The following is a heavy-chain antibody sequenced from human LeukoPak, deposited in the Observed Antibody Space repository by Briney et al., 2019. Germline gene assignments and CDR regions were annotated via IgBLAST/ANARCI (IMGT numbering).Heavy chain of an antibody. D-gene: IGHD6-13*01. CDR1: GGSISSGGYS. V-gene: IGHV4-30-4*07. CDR3: ARVETEGSSWYGVHYFAY. Sequence: SQTLSLTCAVSGGSISSGGYSWSWIRQPPGKGLQCIGYIYHSGSTYYNPSLESRATKSLDTSNNQFSLKLTSLTAADTDMYYCARVETEGSSWYGVHYFAYWGQGTQVTVSS. CDR2: IYHSGST. J-gene: IGHJ4*02.